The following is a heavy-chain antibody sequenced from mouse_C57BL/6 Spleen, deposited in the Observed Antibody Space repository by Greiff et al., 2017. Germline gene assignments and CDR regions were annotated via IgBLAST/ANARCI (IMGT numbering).Heavy chain of an antibody. CDR1: GYTFTDYE. CDR2: IDPETGGT. D-gene: IGHD2-12*01. CDR3: TRPSYSSFDY. V-gene: IGHV1-15*01. Sequence: QVQLQQSGAELVRPGASVTLSCKASGYTFTDYEMHWVKQTPVHGLEWIGAIDPETGGTAYNQKFKGKAILTADKSSSTAYMELRSLTSEDSAVYYCTRPSYSSFDYWGQGTTLTVSS. J-gene: IGHJ2*01.